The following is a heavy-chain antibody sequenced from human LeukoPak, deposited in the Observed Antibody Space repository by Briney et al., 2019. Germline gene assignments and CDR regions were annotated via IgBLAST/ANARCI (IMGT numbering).Heavy chain of an antibody. CDR3: AKDAFGSGSTWYDF. CDR1: GFTFSGYA. Sequence: GGSLRLSCAASGFTFSGYAMSWVRQAPGKGLEWVSSITGSGGSTYYADSVKGRFTISTDNSKNTLYLQMNSLRAEDTAVYYCAKDAFGSGSTWYDFWGQGTLVTVSS. D-gene: IGHD6-13*01. J-gene: IGHJ4*02. CDR2: ITGSGGST. V-gene: IGHV3-23*01.